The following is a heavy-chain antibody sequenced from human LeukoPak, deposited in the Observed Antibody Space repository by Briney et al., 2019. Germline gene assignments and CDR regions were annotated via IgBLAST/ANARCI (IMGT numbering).Heavy chain of an antibody. CDR1: GFTFSSYA. J-gene: IGHJ4*02. V-gene: IGHV3-23*01. CDR2: ISGSGDST. Sequence: PGGSLRLSCAASGFTFSSYAMSWVRQAPGKGLEWVSTISGSGDSTYYADSVKGRFTISRDDSKNTLYLQMNSLRVEDTAVYYCAKDRGRFDYWGQGTLVTVSS. CDR3: AKDRGRFDY.